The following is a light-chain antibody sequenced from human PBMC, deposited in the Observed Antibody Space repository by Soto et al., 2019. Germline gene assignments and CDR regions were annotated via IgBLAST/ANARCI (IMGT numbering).Light chain of an antibody. CDR3: QQYNNWPPIT. V-gene: IGKV3-15*01. Sequence: VVLTQSPATLSVSPGERATLSCRASQSVSTKLAWYQQKPGQAPRLLIYAASTRATGIPVRFSGSGSGTEFTLTISSLQSEDFAIYYCQQYNNWPPITFGQGTRLEIK. J-gene: IGKJ5*01. CDR2: AAS. CDR1: QSVSTK.